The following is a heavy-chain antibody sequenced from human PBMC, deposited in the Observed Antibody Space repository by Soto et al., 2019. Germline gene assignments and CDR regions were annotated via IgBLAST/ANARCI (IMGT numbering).Heavy chain of an antibody. CDR2: IYHSGTT. Sequence: ASETLSLTCTVSGGSIGNDDYSWSWVRQPPGKGLEWIGYIYHSGTTYYNPSLTSRVTISVDGSNNQFSLKLTSMTAADTAVYYCATVIPATRYFAYWGQGILVTVS. V-gene: IGHV4-30-2*01. CDR3: ATVIPATRYFAY. D-gene: IGHD2-15*01. J-gene: IGHJ4*02. CDR1: GGSIGNDDYS.